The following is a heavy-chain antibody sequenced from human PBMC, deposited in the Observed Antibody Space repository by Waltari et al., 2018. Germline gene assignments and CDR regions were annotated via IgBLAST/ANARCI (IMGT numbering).Heavy chain of an antibody. V-gene: IGHV3-23*01. D-gene: IGHD1-1*01. J-gene: IGHJ4*02. CDR2: ISATGTRT. CDR1: GFTFANHA. Sequence: EVNLLESGGGLIQPGGSLRLSCAGSGFTFANHAINWVRQAPGNGLEWGSHISATGTRTYYATSVQGRFTVSRDNSKNTLYLQMHNLGVEDTALYYCAKAKTTGDGRHFDDWGQGTLVTVSS. CDR3: AKAKTTGDGRHFDD.